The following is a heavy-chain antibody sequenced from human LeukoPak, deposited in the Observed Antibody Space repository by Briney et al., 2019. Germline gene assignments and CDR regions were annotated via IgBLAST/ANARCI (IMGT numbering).Heavy chain of an antibody. J-gene: IGHJ6*04. CDR2: ISSTSRTT. CDR1: GFTFSSYT. Sequence: GGSLRLSCAASGFTFSSYTKNWVRQAPGKGLEWVSYISSTSRTTYYADSVKGRFTISRDNAKNSLSLQMNSLRAEDTAVYYCAELGITMIGGVWGKGTTVTISS. CDR3: AELGITMIGGV. V-gene: IGHV3-48*01. D-gene: IGHD3-10*02.